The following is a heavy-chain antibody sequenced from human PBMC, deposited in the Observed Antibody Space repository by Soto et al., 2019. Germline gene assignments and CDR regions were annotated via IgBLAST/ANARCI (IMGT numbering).Heavy chain of an antibody. CDR3: ARGRGSGSYYYYYYGMDV. CDR2: INHSGST. J-gene: IGHJ6*02. V-gene: IGHV4-34*01. D-gene: IGHD3-10*01. Sequence: SETLSLTCAVYGGSFSGYYWSWIRQPPGKGLEWIGEINHSGSTNYNPSLKSRVTISVDTSKNQFSLKLSSVTAADTAVYYCARGRGSGSYYYYYYGMDVWGQGTTVTVSS. CDR1: GGSFSGYY.